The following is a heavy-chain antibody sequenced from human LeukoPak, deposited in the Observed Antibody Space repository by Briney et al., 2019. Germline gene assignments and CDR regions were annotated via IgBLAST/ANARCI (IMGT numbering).Heavy chain of an antibody. CDR2: IYYSGST. CDR1: GGSISSGSDY. V-gene: IGHV4-39*07. CDR3: SGSRTWYGNYY. D-gene: IGHD6-13*01. Sequence: SETLSLTCTVSGGSISSGSDYWGWLRQPPGKGLEWIVNIYYSGSTYYNPSLKSRVTITVNTSTNQFFLKLSFVTAADTVVYFCSGSRTWYGNYY. J-gene: IGHJ6*01.